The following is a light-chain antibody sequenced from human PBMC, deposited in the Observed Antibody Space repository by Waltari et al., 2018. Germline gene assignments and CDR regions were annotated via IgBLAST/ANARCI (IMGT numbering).Light chain of an antibody. J-gene: IGKJ2*01. CDR2: LGS. V-gene: IGKV2-28*01. Sequence: IVMTQSPLSLPVTPGEPAPISCRSSQSLLHSNGYNYLDWYLQKPGQSPQLLIYLGSNRASGVPDRFSGSGSGTDFTLKISRVEAEDVGVYYCMQALQTPPTFGQGTKLEI. CDR3: MQALQTPPT. CDR1: QSLLHSNGYNY.